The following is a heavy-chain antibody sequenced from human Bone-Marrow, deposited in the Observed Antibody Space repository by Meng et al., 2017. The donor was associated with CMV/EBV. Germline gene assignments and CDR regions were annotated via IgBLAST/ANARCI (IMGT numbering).Heavy chain of an antibody. D-gene: IGHD1-14*01. CDR3: ARDLSFIRYSAQYYFDY. CDR1: GYTFTDHY. J-gene: IGHJ4*02. CDR2: IYPKSGGT. Sequence: ASVKVSCKASGYTFTDHYFHWVRQAPGQGLEWMGWIYPKSGGTNYAQKFQGRVTMTRDTSISTAYMELSRLRSDDTAVYYCARDLSFIRYSAQYYFDYWGQGTLVTVSS. V-gene: IGHV1-2*02.